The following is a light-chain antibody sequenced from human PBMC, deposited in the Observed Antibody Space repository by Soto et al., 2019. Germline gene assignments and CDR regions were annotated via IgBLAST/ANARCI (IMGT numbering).Light chain of an antibody. Sequence: DIPLTKYPSSLTASVGDSITITYRARQSISSYLNWYQHKPGRAPKLLISAASSLQSDVPSRFSGSGSGTEFTLTISSLDPDDIATYYCQQYNGYGRFGQGTKVDIK. J-gene: IGKJ1*01. V-gene: IGKV1-39*01. CDR1: QSISSY. CDR3: QQYNGYGR. CDR2: AAS.